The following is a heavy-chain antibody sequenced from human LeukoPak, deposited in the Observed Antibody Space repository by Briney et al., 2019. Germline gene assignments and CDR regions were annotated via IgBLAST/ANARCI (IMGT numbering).Heavy chain of an antibody. J-gene: IGHJ4*02. CDR1: GGSISSSNW. CDR3: AKVAGYSYVGVYYFDY. V-gene: IGHV4-4*02. CDR2: IYHSGST. Sequence: SGTLSLTCAVSGGSISSSNWWSWVRQPPGKGLEWIGEIYHSGSTNYNPSLKSRVTISVDKSKNQFSLKLSSVTAADTAVYYCAKVAGYSYVGVYYFDYWGQGTLVTVSS. D-gene: IGHD5-18*01.